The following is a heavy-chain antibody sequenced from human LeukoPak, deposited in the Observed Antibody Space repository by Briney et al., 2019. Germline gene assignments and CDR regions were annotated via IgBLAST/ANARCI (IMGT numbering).Heavy chain of an antibody. CDR1: GGSISSSSYY. CDR2: IYYSGST. V-gene: IGHV4-39*01. D-gene: IGHD3-10*01. J-gene: IGHJ4*02. CDR3: ARRATYYYVSGIYYLN. Sequence: SETLSLTCTVSGGSISSSSYYWGWIRQPPGKGLEWIGSIYYSGSTYYNPSLKSRVTISVDTSKNQFSLKLSSVTAADTAVYYCARRATYYYVSGIYYLNWGQEPLVTFSS.